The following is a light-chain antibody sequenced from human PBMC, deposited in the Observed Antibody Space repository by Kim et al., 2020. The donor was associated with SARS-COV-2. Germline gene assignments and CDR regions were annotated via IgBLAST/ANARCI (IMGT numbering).Light chain of an antibody. Sequence: GKRVTISCSGSSPNIGSTFVYWYQHLPGTAPKLLIYRNNQRPSGVPDRFSGSKSGTSASLAISGLRSEDEADYYCASWDDSLSGVLFGGGTQLTVL. CDR1: SPNIGSTF. CDR2: RNN. V-gene: IGLV1-47*01. CDR3: ASWDDSLSGVL. J-gene: IGLJ2*01.